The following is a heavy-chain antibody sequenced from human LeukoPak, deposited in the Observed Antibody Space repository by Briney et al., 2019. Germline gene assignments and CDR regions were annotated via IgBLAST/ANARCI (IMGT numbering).Heavy chain of an antibody. J-gene: IGHJ5*02. V-gene: IGHV4-34*01. Sequence: KPSETLSLTCAVYGGSFSGYYWSWIRQPPGKGLEWIGEINHSGSTNYNPSLKSRVTISVDTSKNQFSLKLSSVTAADTAVYYCARDPMNPNWNGGTWFDPWGQGTLVTVSS. D-gene: IGHD1-1*01. CDR3: ARDPMNPNWNGGTWFDP. CDR2: INHSGST. CDR1: GGSFSGYY.